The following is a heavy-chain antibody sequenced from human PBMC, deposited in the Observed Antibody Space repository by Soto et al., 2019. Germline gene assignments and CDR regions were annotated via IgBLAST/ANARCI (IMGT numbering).Heavy chain of an antibody. D-gene: IGHD3-16*01. Sequence: QVQVVESGGGVVQPGRSLRLSCAASGFTFSDYAMHWVRQAPGKGLEWVTVTSYDGSTKYYADSVKGRFTISRDNPRNTLYLQMNSLRPEATAVYYCASDGYAYGPNYCDYWGQGTLVTFSS. V-gene: IGHV3-30*03. J-gene: IGHJ4*02. CDR3: ASDGYAYGPNYCDY. CDR2: TSYDGSTK. CDR1: GFTFSDYA.